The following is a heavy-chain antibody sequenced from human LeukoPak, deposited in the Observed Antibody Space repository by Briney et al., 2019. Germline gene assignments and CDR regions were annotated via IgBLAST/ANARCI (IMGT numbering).Heavy chain of an antibody. CDR3: ARRSLGISGAFDI. J-gene: IGHJ3*02. Sequence: PSETLSLTCTVSGGSISSSSYYWGWIRQPPGKGLEWIGSIYYSGSTYYNPSLKSRVTISVDTSKNQFSLKLSSVTAADTAVYYCARRSLGISGAFDIWGQGTMVTVSS. CDR1: GGSISSSSYY. V-gene: IGHV4-39*01. CDR2: IYYSGST. D-gene: IGHD7-27*01.